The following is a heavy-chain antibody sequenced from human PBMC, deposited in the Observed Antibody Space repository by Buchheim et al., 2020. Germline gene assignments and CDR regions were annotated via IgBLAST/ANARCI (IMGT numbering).Heavy chain of an antibody. J-gene: IGHJ5*02. V-gene: IGHV4-39*01. Sequence: QLQLQESGPGLVKPSETLSLTCTVSGGSTSSSSYYWGWIRQPPGKGLEWIGSIYYSGSTYYNPSLKSRVTISVDTSKNQFSLKLSSVTAADTAVYYCARGAEIVPAAMGGWFDPWGQGTL. D-gene: IGHD2-2*01. CDR2: IYYSGST. CDR3: ARGAEIVPAAMGGWFDP. CDR1: GGSTSSSSYY.